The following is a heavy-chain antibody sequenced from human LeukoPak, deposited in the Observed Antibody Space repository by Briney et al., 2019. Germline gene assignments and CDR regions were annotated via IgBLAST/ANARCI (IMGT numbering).Heavy chain of an antibody. CDR1: GFTFSSYW. Sequence: GGSLRLSCAASGFTFSSYWMHWVRQAPGKGLVWVSRINSDGSSTSYADSVKGRFTISRDNAKNTLYLQMNSLRAEDTAVYYCAKDRDGYNNAIDYWGQGTLVTVSS. V-gene: IGHV3-74*01. D-gene: IGHD5-24*01. CDR2: INSDGSST. J-gene: IGHJ4*02. CDR3: AKDRDGYNNAIDY.